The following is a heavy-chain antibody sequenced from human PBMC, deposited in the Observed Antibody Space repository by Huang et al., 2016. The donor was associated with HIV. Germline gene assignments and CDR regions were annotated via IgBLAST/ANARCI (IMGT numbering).Heavy chain of an antibody. CDR2: IYPGDSDT. CDR3: ARPLLGYSYGYYFDQ. V-gene: IGHV5-51*03. CDR1: GFSFTNYW. J-gene: IGHJ4*02. D-gene: IGHD5-18*01. Sequence: EVQLVQSGAEVKKPGESLKISCKGSGFSFTNYWIGWVGQMPGKGLEGRGIIYPGDSDTTYSPSFEGQVTISADKSINTAYLQWSSLKASDSAIYYCARPLLGYSYGYYFDQWGQGTLVTVSS.